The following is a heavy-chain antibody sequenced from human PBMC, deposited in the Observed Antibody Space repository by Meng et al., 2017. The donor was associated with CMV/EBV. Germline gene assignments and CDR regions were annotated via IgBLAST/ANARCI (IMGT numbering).Heavy chain of an antibody. J-gene: IGHJ4*02. Sequence: GGSLRLSCAASGFTFSSYAMSWVRQAPGKGLEWVSVIYSGGSSTYYADSVKGRFTISRDNSKNTLYLQMNSLRAEDTAVYYCAKGRYDFWGGYYEAYWGQGTLVTVSS. CDR3: AKGRYDFWGGYYEAY. V-gene: IGHV3-23*03. CDR2: IYSGGSST. CDR1: GFTFSSYA. D-gene: IGHD3-3*01.